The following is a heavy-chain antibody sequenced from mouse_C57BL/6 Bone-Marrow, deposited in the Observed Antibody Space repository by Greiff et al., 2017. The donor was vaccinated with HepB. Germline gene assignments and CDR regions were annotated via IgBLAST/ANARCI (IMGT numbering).Heavy chain of an antibody. J-gene: IGHJ3*01. CDR3: ARPLYYGNYWFAY. V-gene: IGHV1-55*01. D-gene: IGHD2-1*01. CDR1: GYTFTSYW. Sequence: QVQLQQPGAELVKPGASVKMSCKASGYTFTSYWITWVKQRPGQGLEWIGDIYPGSGSTNYNEKFKSKATLTVDTSSSTAYMQLSRLTSEDSAVYYCARPLYYGNYWFAYWGQGTLVTVSA. CDR2: IYPGSGST.